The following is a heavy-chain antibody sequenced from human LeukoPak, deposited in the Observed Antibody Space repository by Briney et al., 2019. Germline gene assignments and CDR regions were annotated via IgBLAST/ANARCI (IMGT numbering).Heavy chain of an antibody. J-gene: IGHJ6*03. CDR1: GYSISSGSY. V-gene: IGHV4-38-2*02. CDR2: IFHSGST. Sequence: SSETLSLTCTVSGYSISSGSYWGWIRQPPGKGLEWIGTIFHSGSTYSNPSLKSRVTISVDTSKNQFSLNLSSVTAADTAVYYCARVGYYPDYYMDVWGKGTTVTVSS. CDR3: ARVGYYPDYYMDV. D-gene: IGHD2-21*01.